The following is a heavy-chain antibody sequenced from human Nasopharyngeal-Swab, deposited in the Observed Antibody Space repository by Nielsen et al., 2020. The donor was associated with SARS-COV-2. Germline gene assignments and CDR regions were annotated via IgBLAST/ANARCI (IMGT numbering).Heavy chain of an antibody. V-gene: IGHV3-21*01. J-gene: IGHJ5*02. CDR2: ISSSSSSYI. CDR1: GFTFSSYS. Sequence: GALRLSCAASGFTFSSYSMNWVRQAPGKGLEWVSSISSSSSSYIYYADSVKGRFTISRDNAKNSLYLQMNSLRAEDTAVYYCARDLRSGWNWFDPWGQGTLVTVSS. D-gene: IGHD6-19*01. CDR3: ARDLRSGWNWFDP.